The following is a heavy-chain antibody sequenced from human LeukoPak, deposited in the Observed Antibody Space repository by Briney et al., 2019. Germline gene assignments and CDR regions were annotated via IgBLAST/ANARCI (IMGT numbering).Heavy chain of an antibody. CDR2: INPNSGGT. J-gene: IGHJ4*02. CDR3: ARDLKRGYSSGRYSWGTGSSNDY. D-gene: IGHD6-19*01. CDR1: GYTFTGYY. Sequence: ASVKVSCKASGYTFTGYYMHWVRQAPGQGLEWMGWINPNSGGTNYAQKFQGRVTMTRDTSISTAYMELRSLRSDDTAVYYCARDLKRGYSSGRYSWGTGSSNDYWGQGTLVTVSS. V-gene: IGHV1-2*02.